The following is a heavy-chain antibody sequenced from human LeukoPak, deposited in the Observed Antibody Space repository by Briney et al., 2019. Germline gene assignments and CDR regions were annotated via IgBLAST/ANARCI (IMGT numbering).Heavy chain of an antibody. D-gene: IGHD1-26*01. V-gene: IGHV5-51*01. CDR2: IYPGDSDT. CDR3: ARFLSGNYSDC. Sequence: GESLKISCKGSGCSFTNYWIGWVRQMPGKGLEWMGIIYPGDSDTKYSPSFQGQVTISADKSISTAYLQWSSLKASDTAMYYCARFLSGNYSDCWGQGTLVTVSS. CDR1: GCSFTNYW. J-gene: IGHJ4*02.